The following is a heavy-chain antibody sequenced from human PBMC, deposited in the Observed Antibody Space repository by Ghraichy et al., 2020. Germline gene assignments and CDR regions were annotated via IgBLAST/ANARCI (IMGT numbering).Heavy chain of an antibody. D-gene: IGHD6-19*01. CDR2: IWYDGSNK. V-gene: IGHV3-33*01. Sequence: GGSLRLSCAASGFSFSSYAMHWVRQAPGKGLEWVAVIWYDGSNKYYADSVKGRFTIARDNSKNTVYLQMNSLRAEDTAVYYCARDQRVERSGWYGWYFDLWGRGTLVTVSS. CDR3: ARDQRVERSGWYGWYFDL. CDR1: GFSFSSYA. J-gene: IGHJ2*01.